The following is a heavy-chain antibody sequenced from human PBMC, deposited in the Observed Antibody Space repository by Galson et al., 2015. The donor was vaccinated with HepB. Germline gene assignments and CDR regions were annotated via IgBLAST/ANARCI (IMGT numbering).Heavy chain of an antibody. Sequence: SLRLSCAASAFTFSNYGMHWVRQAPGKGLEWVAVISYDGSKKYYADSVKGRFTISRDNSENTLYLQMNSLRSEDTAVYYCAKDRVMVTSKDYYYDMDVWGQGTTVTVSS. CDR2: ISYDGSKK. CDR3: AKDRVMVTSKDYYYDMDV. CDR1: AFTFSNYG. J-gene: IGHJ6*02. D-gene: IGHD2-21*02. V-gene: IGHV3-30*18.